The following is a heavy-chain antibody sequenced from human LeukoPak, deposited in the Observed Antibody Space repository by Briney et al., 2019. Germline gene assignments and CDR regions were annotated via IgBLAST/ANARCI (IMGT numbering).Heavy chain of an antibody. CDR3: ARDGVGTAFDM. Sequence: GGSLRLSCAASGFRFSSYPMHWVRQAPGKGLEWVSDISYDGSNSNCADSVKGRFTISRDNPENTLFLQMNSLRAEDTAVYYCARDGVGTAFDMWGQGAMVTVSP. D-gene: IGHD3-10*01. V-gene: IGHV3-30*01. CDR1: GFRFSSYP. J-gene: IGHJ3*02. CDR2: ISYDGSNS.